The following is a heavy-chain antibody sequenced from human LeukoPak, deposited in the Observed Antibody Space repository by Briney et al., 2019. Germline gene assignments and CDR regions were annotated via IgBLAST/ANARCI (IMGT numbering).Heavy chain of an antibody. CDR3: ARVSLAAAGTSNFDY. CDR1: GFTFSSYD. CDR2: IGTAGDT. J-gene: IGHJ4*02. Sequence: GGSLRLSCAASGFTFSSYDMHWVRQATGKGLEWVSAIGTAGDTYYPGSVKGRFTISRENAKNSLYLQMNSLRAGDTAVYYCARVSLAAAGTSNFDYWGQGTLVTVSS. V-gene: IGHV3-13*01. D-gene: IGHD6-13*01.